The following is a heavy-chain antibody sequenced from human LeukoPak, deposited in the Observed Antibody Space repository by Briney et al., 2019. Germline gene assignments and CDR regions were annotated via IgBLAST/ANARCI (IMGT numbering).Heavy chain of an antibody. CDR1: GFAIHNYW. CDR3: ARNTAAIVLRYFYFYMDV. D-gene: IGHD2-2*02. V-gene: IGHV3-7*01. J-gene: IGHJ6*03. CDR2: IKVDGSEE. Sequence: GGSLRLSCAASGFAIHNYWTSWVRQAPGKGLEWVANIKVDGSEEYYVDSVKGRFTISRDNAKSSLYLQMNSLRAEDTAVYYCARNTAAIVLRYFYFYMDVWGKGTTVTVSS.